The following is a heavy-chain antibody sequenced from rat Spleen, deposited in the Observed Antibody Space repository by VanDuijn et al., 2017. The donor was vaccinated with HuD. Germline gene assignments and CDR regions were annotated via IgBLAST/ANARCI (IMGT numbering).Heavy chain of an antibody. J-gene: IGHJ2*01. CDR1: GFTFSDYY. CDR3: ARRGVTYYFDY. D-gene: IGHD1-1*01. CDR2: ISYEGSST. Sequence: EVQLVESGGGLVQPGRSMKLSCAASGFTFSDYYMAWVRQAPKKGLEWVASISYEGSSTYYRDSVKGRFTISRDNAKSTLYLQMDSLRSEDTATYFCARRGVTYYFDYWGQGVMVTVSS. V-gene: IGHV5-22*01.